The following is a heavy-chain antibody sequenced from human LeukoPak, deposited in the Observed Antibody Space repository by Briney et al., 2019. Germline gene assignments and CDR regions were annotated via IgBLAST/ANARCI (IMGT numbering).Heavy chain of an antibody. CDR3: ARGSGAAEVWFGELISPNNFDY. Sequence: SETLSLTCTVSGGSISIYYWSWIRQPPGKGLEWIGYIYYSGSSNYNPALKSRVTISVDTSKNQFSLKLSSVTAADTAVYYCARGSGAAEVWFGELISPNNFDYWGQGTLVTVSS. CDR2: IYYSGSS. CDR1: GGSISIYY. V-gene: IGHV4-59*08. D-gene: IGHD3-10*01. J-gene: IGHJ4*02.